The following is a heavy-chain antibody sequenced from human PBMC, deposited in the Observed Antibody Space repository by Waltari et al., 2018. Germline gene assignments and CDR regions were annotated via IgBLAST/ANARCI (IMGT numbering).Heavy chain of an antibody. CDR3: ARETGDGYPN. Sequence: EVQLVESGGGLVKPGGSLRLSCAASGFTFSSYSMNWVRQAPGKGLEWVSSSRSSSSYIYDADSVKGRFTISRDNAKNSLYLQMNSLRAEDTAVYYCARETGDGYPNWGQGTLVTVSS. CDR1: GFTFSSYS. J-gene: IGHJ4*02. CDR2: SRSSSSYI. D-gene: IGHD5-12*01. V-gene: IGHV3-21*01.